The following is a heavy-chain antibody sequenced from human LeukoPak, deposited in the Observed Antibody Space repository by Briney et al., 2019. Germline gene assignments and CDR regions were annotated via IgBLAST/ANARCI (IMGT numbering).Heavy chain of an antibody. J-gene: IGHJ6*03. V-gene: IGHV4-4*07. CDR2: IYTSGST. CDR3: ARDQSAHYYYYMDV. Sequence: SETLSLTCTVSGGSISSYYWGWIRQPAGKGLEWIGRIYTSGSTNYNPSLKSRVTMSVDTSKNQFSLKLSSVTAADTAVYCCARDQSAHYYYYMDVWGKGTTVTVSS. CDR1: GGSISSYY.